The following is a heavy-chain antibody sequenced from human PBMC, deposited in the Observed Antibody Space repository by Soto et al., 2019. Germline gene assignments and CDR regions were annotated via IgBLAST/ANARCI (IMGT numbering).Heavy chain of an antibody. D-gene: IGHD3-16*02. CDR1: GFTFSSYG. Sequence: QVQLVESRGGVVQPGRSLRLSCAASGFTFSSYGMHWVRQAPGKGLEWVAVIWYDGSNKYYADSVKGRFTISRDNSKNTLYLQMNSLRAEDTAVYYCARDPMGELSTEYYFDYWGQGTLVTVSS. J-gene: IGHJ4*02. CDR3: ARDPMGELSTEYYFDY. V-gene: IGHV3-33*01. CDR2: IWYDGSNK.